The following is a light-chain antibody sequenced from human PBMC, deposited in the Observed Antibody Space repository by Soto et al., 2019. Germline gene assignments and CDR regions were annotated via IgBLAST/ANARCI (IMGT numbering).Light chain of an antibody. CDR3: KSFTTSSTDV. Sequence: QSALTQPASVSGSPGQSIAISCTGTSSDVGAYKYVSWYQQHPGKAPKVMIYDVSNRPSGVSDRFSGSKSGNTASLTISGLQAEDEADYYCKSFTTSSTDVFGTGTKLTVL. CDR2: DVS. J-gene: IGLJ1*01. V-gene: IGLV2-14*01. CDR1: SSDVGAYKY.